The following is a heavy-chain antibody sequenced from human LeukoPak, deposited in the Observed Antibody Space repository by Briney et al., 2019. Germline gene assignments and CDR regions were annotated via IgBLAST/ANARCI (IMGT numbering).Heavy chain of an antibody. CDR2: MNPNSGNT. Sequence: ASVKVSCKAFGYTFTSYDINWVRQATGQGLEWMGWMNPNSGNTGYAQKFQGRVTMTRDTSISTAYMELSSLRSEDTAVYYCARGVGGSGSYRFDPWGQGTLVTVSS. D-gene: IGHD3-10*01. J-gene: IGHJ5*02. V-gene: IGHV1-8*01. CDR1: GYTFTSYD. CDR3: ARGVGGSGSYRFDP.